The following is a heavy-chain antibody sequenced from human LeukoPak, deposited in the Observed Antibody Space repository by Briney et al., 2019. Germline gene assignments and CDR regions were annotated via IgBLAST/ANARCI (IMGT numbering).Heavy chain of an antibody. CDR2: IGYDGSNK. V-gene: IGHV3-30*02. D-gene: IGHD1-26*01. CDR3: ANDRVGAGYYFDY. J-gene: IGHJ4*02. CDR1: GFTLSSYG. Sequence: GGSLRLSCAVSGFTLSSYGVHWVRRTPGKGLEWVAFIGYDGSNKYYSDSVKGRFTISRDNSKNTLYLQMNSLRTEDTAVYYCANDRVGAGYYFDYWGQGTLVTVSS.